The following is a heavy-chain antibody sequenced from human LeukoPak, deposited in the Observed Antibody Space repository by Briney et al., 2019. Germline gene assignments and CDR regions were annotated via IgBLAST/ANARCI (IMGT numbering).Heavy chain of an antibody. V-gene: IGHV3-7*01. D-gene: IGHD3-16*02. J-gene: IGHJ4*02. CDR2: IKGDGSHL. CDR1: GFTFSSYW. Sequence: PGGSLRLSCATSGFTFSSYWMGWVRQAPGKGLQWVGNIKGDGSHLYYLDSVKGRFTISRDNARNSLHLQMNSLRAEDTAVYFCARVICDYVWGSYRCHFDYWGQGTLVSVSS. CDR3: ARVICDYVWGSYRCHFDY.